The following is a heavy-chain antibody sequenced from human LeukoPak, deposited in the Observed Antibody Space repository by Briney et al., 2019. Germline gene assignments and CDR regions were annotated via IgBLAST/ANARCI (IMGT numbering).Heavy chain of an antibody. Sequence: LRLSCAASGFTFSSYAMSWVRQPPGKGLEWIGYIYYSGSTYYNPSLKSRVTISVDTSKDQFSLKLSSVTAADTAVYYCARVDYYDRRLDYWGQGTLVTVSS. J-gene: IGHJ4*02. CDR2: IYYSGST. CDR1: GFTFSSYA. V-gene: IGHV4-30-4*08. D-gene: IGHD3-22*01. CDR3: ARVDYYDRRLDY.